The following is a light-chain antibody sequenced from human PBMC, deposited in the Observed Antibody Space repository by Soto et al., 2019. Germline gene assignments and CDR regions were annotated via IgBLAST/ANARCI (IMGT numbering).Light chain of an antibody. CDR3: CSYAGTYTPVV. V-gene: IGLV2-11*01. CDR2: EVI. Sequence: QSAPTQPRSVSGSPGQSVTISCTGTSSDVGGYDYVSWYQQSPCKAPKLIIYEVIERPSGVPDRFSGSKSGNTASLTISGLEGEDEGDYFCCSYAGTYTPVVFGGGTKVTVL. CDR1: SSDVGGYDY. J-gene: IGLJ2*01.